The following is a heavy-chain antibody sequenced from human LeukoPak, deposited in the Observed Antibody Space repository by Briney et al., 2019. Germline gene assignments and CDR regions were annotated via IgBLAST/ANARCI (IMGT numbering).Heavy chain of an antibody. CDR3: ARDPRSGFHDY. J-gene: IGHJ4*02. CDR2: INAGNGDT. D-gene: IGHD3-22*01. Sequence: ASVKVSCKASGGTFSSYAIGWVRQAPGQRLEWMGWINAGNGDTKYSQRFQGRVTITRDTSASTAYTELSSLRSEDTAVYYCARDPRSGFHDYWGQGTLVTVSS. CDR1: GGTFSSYA. V-gene: IGHV1-3*01.